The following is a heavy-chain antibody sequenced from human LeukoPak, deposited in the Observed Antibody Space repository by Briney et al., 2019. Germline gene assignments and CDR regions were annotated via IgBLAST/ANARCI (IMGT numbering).Heavy chain of an antibody. CDR2: INNDGSSA. Sequence: GGSLRLSCAASGFTFNNYWIHWVRQVPGKGLVWVSRINNDGSSASYVDSVKGRFTISRDNAKNTLFLQMNSLRAEGTAVYYCTRVGYIDEGIDYWGQGTLVTVSS. D-gene: IGHD5-24*01. J-gene: IGHJ4*02. CDR1: GFTFNNYW. V-gene: IGHV3-74*01. CDR3: TRVGYIDEGIDY.